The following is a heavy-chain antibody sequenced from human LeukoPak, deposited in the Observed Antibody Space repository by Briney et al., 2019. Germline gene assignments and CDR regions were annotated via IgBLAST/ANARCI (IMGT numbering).Heavy chain of an antibody. CDR3: ARGRYFEY. CDR2: IYYSGST. Sequence: PSETLSLTCTVSGGSISSSSFYWGWIRQPPGKGLEWIGSIYYSGSTYYNPSLKSRVTISVDTSKNQFSLKLSSVTAADTAVYYCARGRYFEYWGQGILVTVSS. J-gene: IGHJ4*02. V-gene: IGHV4-39*07. CDR1: GGSISSSSFY.